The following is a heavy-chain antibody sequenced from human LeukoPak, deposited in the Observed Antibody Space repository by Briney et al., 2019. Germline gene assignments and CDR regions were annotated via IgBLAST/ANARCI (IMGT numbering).Heavy chain of an antibody. CDR3: ARTGSTGGY. CDR1: GGSVSGGNYS. CDR2: IHYSGST. V-gene: IGHV4-61*01. J-gene: IGHJ4*02. D-gene: IGHD1-26*01. Sequence: SETLSLTCTVSGGSVSGGNYSCSWIRQSPGKRLEWIGYIHYSGSTVYNPSLKSRVTMSIDTSKNQFSLNLSSVTAADTAVYYCARTGSTGGYWGQGTLVTVSS.